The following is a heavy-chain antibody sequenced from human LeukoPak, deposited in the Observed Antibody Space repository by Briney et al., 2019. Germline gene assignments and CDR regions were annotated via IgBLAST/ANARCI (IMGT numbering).Heavy chain of an antibody. J-gene: IGHJ4*02. D-gene: IGHD4-17*01. CDR1: GHTFTDYY. CDR3: ARIYGDYERSDD. CDR2: IDPDSGGT. Sequence: GASVKVSCKASGHTFTDYYLHWVRQAPGQGLEWMGWIDPDSGGTNYAQKFQGRVTMTRDTSISTAYMELNRVRSDDTATYFCARIYGDYERSDDWGQGTLVTVSS. V-gene: IGHV1-2*02.